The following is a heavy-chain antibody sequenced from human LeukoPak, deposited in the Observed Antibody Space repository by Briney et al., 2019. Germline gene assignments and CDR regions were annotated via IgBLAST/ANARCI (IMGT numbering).Heavy chain of an antibody. CDR2: IIPIFGTA. CDR3: ASVATILSCWFDP. CDR1: GGTFSSYA. Sequence: SVKVSCKASGGTFSSYAISWVRQAPGRGLEWMGGIIPIFGTANYAQKFQGRVTITADESTSTAYMELSSLRSEDTAVYYCASVATILSCWFDPWGQGTLVTVSS. J-gene: IGHJ5*02. V-gene: IGHV1-69*01. D-gene: IGHD5-12*01.